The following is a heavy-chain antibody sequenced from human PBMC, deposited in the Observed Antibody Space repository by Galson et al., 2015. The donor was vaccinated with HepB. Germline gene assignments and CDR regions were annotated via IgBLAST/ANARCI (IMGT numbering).Heavy chain of an antibody. Sequence: SLRLSCAASGSTFSNAWMSWVRQAPGKGLEWVGRIKSKTDGGTTDYAAPVKGRFTISRDDSKNTLYLQMNSLKTEDTAVYYCTPEPLIAYCGGDCLGGGDYYYGMDVWGQGTTVTVSS. V-gene: IGHV3-15*01. CDR2: IKSKTDGGTT. CDR1: GSTFSNAW. J-gene: IGHJ6*02. CDR3: TPEPLIAYCGGDCLGGGDYYYGMDV. D-gene: IGHD2-21*02.